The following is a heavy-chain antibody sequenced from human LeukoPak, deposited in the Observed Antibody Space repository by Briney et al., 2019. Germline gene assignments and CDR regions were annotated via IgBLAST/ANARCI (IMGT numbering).Heavy chain of an antibody. D-gene: IGHD5-12*01. CDR1: GFNFSSYG. CDR2: IRNDVRNK. CDR3: ANGRRGYRGYEGLFDQ. Sequence: HTGRSLRLSCAASGFNFSSYGMRWVRQAPGKGLEWVAFIRNDVRNKYYADSVKGRFTISRDNSKKTLYLQMSSLRTEDTAVYHCANGRRGYRGYEGLFDQWGQGTLVTVSS. V-gene: IGHV3-30*02. J-gene: IGHJ4*02.